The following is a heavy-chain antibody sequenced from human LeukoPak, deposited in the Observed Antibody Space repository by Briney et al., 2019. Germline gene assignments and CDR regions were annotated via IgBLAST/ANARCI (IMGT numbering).Heavy chain of an antibody. J-gene: IGHJ3*02. CDR2: FDPEHGET. D-gene: IGHD3-10*01. V-gene: IGHV1-24*01. CDR1: GYTLTELS. CDR3: ARATYGSGSYSPSAFDI. Sequence: ASVKVSCKVSGYTLTELSMHWVRQAPGKGLEWMGGFDPEHGETVYAQKFQGRLTMTEDTSTHTAYMELSSLRSDDTAVYYCARATYGSGSYSPSAFDIWGQGTMVTVSS.